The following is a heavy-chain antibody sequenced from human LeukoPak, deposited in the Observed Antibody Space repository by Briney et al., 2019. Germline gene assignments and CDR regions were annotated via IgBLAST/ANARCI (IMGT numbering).Heavy chain of an antibody. CDR1: GFTFSSYE. J-gene: IGHJ4*02. CDR3: ARETGIAETTEYDY. CDR2: ISSSSSTI. Sequence: PGGSLRLSCAASGFTFSSYEMNWVRQAPGKGLEWVSYISSSSSTIYYADSVKGRFTISRDNAKNSLYLQMNSLRAEDTAVYYCARETGIAETTEYDYWGQGTLVTVSS. V-gene: IGHV3-48*01. D-gene: IGHD6-25*01.